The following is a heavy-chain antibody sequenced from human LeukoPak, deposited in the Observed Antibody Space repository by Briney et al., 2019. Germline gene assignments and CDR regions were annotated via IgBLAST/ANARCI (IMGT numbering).Heavy chain of an antibody. CDR3: ARERDRGYSYGSFDY. J-gene: IGHJ4*02. Sequence: ASVKVSCKASAYTFTSYGISWVRQAPGQGLEWLGWISAYNGNTNYAQKLQGRVTMTRDTSTSTVYMELSSLRSEDTAVYYCARERDRGYSYGSFDYWGQGTLVTVSS. CDR1: AYTFTSYG. D-gene: IGHD5-18*01. CDR2: ISAYNGNT. V-gene: IGHV1-18*01.